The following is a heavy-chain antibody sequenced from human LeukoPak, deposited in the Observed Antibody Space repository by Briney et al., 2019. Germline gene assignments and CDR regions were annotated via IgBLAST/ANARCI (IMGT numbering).Heavy chain of an antibody. D-gene: IGHD1-26*01. J-gene: IGHJ4*02. V-gene: IGHV3-30*18. CDR2: ISYDGSNK. Sequence: PGGSLRLSCTASGFTFTTAWMSWVRQAPGKGLEWVAVISYDGSNKYYADSVKGRFTISRDNSKNTLYLQMNSLRAEDTAVYYCAKESWWVGATTDGSTDYWGQGTLVTVSS. CDR3: AKESWWVGATTDGSTDY. CDR1: GFTFTTAW.